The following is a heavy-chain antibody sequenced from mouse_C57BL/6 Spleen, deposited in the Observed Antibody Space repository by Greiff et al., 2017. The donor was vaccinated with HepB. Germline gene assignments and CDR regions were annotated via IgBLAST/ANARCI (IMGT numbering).Heavy chain of an antibody. J-gene: IGHJ2*01. CDR1: GYTFTGYW. CDR2: ILPGSGST. D-gene: IGHD3-1*01. CDR3: AKKGAQLRLRGYFDY. Sequence: VQLQQSGAELMKPGASVKLSCKATGYTFTGYWIQWVKQRPGHGLEWIGEILPGSGSTNYNEKFKGKATFTVDKSSNTAYMQLSSLPTKDTAIYYCAKKGAQLRLRGYFDYWGQGTTLTVSS. V-gene: IGHV1-9*01.